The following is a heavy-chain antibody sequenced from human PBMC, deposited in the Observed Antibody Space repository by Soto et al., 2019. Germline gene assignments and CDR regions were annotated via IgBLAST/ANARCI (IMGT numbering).Heavy chain of an antibody. CDR3: ARDVKHTIFGVVNYYYYGMDV. Sequence: GASVKVSCKAFRYIFTGYYMHWVRQAPGQGLEWMGWINPNSGGTNYAQKFQGWVTMTRDTSISTAYMELSRLRSDDTAVYYCARDVKHTIFGVVNYYYYGMDVWGQGTTVTVSS. V-gene: IGHV1-2*04. D-gene: IGHD3-3*01. J-gene: IGHJ6*02. CDR1: RYIFTGYY. CDR2: INPNSGGT.